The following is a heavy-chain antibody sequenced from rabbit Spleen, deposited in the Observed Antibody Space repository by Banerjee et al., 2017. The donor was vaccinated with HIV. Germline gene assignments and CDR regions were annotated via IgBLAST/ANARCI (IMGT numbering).Heavy chain of an antibody. V-gene: IGHV1S7*01. J-gene: IGHJ4*01. CDR3: ARDLDGVIGWNFGW. CDR1: GFTLSSYY. Sequence: QLVESGGGLVKPEGSLKLSCKASGFTLSSYYMNWVRQAPGKGLEWIGYIDPLFGNTYYANWVNGRFTISSHNAQNTLYLQMTSLTDADTATYFCARDLDGVIGWNFGWWGPGTLVTVS. CDR2: IDPLFGNT. D-gene: IGHD1-1*01.